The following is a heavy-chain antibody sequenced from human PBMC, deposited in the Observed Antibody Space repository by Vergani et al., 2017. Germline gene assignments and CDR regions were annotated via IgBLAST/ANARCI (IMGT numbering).Heavy chain of an antibody. CDR1: GFTFSSYA. J-gene: IGHJ6*02. V-gene: IGHV3-23*04. CDR2: ISGSGGST. D-gene: IGHD6-13*01. Sequence: EVQLVESGGGLVQPGGSLRLSCAASGFTFSSYAMSWVRQAPGKGLEWVSAISGSGGSTYYADSVKGRFTISRDNSKNTLYLQMNSLRAEDTAVYYCARDLSFSSSWPLYYYYGMDVWGQGTTVTVSS. CDR3: ARDLSFSSSWPLYYYYGMDV.